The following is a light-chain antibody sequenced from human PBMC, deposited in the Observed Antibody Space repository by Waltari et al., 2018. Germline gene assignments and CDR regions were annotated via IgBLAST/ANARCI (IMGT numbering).Light chain of an antibody. Sequence: EIVMTQSPATLSVSPGERATLSCRASESVSSKLAWYQQKPGQAPRLLIYDASRRATGIPARFSGSGSGTDFTLTISSLEHEDFAVYYCQQRGNWPSGYTFGQGTKLEIK. CDR2: DAS. J-gene: IGKJ2*01. CDR1: ESVSSK. V-gene: IGKV3-11*01. CDR3: QQRGNWPSGYT.